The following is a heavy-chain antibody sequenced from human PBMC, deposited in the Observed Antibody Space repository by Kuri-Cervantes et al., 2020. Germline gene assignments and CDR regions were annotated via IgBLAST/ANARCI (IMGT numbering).Heavy chain of an antibody. D-gene: IGHD3-16*02. J-gene: IGHJ4*02. V-gene: IGHV3-48*04. CDR1: GFTFCSYS. Sequence: GGSLRLSCAASGFTFCSYSMNWVRQAPGKGLEWVSYISSSSSTIYYADSVKGRFTISRDNAKNSLYLQMNSLRAEDTAVYYCARLGDYVWGSYRGFDYWGQGTLVTVSS. CDR3: ARLGDYVWGSYRGFDY. CDR2: ISSSSSTI.